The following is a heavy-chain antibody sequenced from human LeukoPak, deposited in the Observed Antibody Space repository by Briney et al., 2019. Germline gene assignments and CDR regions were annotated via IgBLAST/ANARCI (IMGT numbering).Heavy chain of an antibody. CDR1: GFTFSSYE. Sequence: GGSLRLSCAASGFTFSSYEMNWVRQAPGKGLEWVSYISSSGSTIYYADSVKGRFTISRDNAKNSLYLQMNSLRAEDTAVYYCAISRDGSAVFGRGPNDYWGQGTLVTVSS. CDR2: ISSSGSTI. D-gene: IGHD3-10*01. J-gene: IGHJ4*02. CDR3: AISRDGSAVFGRGPNDY. V-gene: IGHV3-48*03.